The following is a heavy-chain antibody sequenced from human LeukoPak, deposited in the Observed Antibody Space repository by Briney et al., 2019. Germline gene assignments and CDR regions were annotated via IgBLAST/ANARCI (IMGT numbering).Heavy chain of an antibody. D-gene: IGHD5-12*01. Sequence: GGSLRLSCAASGFTVSSYGMHWVRQAPGKGLEWVAVISYDGSNKYYADSVKGRFTISRDNSKNTLYLQMNSLRAEDTAVYYCAKDGLRLRLVVWFDPWGQGTLVTVSS. CDR1: GFTVSSYG. CDR2: ISYDGSNK. CDR3: AKDGLRLRLVVWFDP. J-gene: IGHJ5*02. V-gene: IGHV3-30*18.